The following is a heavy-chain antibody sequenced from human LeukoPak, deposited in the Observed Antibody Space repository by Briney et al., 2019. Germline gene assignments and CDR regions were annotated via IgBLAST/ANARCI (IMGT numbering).Heavy chain of an antibody. J-gene: IGHJ4*02. Sequence: SETLSLTCTVSGGSISSSSYYWGWIRQPPGKGLEWIGSIYYTGGTYYNPSLKSRVTISVDTSKNHFSLKLSSVTAADTAVYYCARGQFLYSTGWPSTIRFDYWGQGALVTVSS. D-gene: IGHD6-19*01. CDR3: ARGQFLYSTGWPSTIRFDY. CDR2: IYYTGGT. V-gene: IGHV4-39*07. CDR1: GGSISSSSYY.